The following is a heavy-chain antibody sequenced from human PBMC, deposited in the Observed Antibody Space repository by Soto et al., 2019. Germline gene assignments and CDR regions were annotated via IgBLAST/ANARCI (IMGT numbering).Heavy chain of an antibody. D-gene: IGHD1-1*01. V-gene: IGHV1-69*13. CDR2: IIPIFGTA. Sequence: VKVSCKASGGTFSSYAISWVRQAPRQGLEWMGGIIPIFGTANYAQKFQGRVTITADESTSTAYMELSSLRSEDTAVYYCARELELTHYYYGMDVWGQGTTVTVSS. J-gene: IGHJ6*02. CDR3: ARELELTHYYYGMDV. CDR1: GGTFSSYA.